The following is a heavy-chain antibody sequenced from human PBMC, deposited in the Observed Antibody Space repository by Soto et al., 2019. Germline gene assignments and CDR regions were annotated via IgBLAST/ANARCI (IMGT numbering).Heavy chain of an antibody. CDR3: ASLLIQTPAPAFDS. V-gene: IGHV4-39*01. CDR1: GGSISSSSYY. D-gene: IGHD2-8*01. CDR2: IYYSGST. Sequence: QLQLQESGPGLVKPSETLSLTCTVSGGSISSSSYYWGWIRQPRGKGLEWIGSIYYSGSTYYNPSLKTRLALSVDTSKNQLSLKLSSVTGADTAVYYCASLLIQTPAPAFDSWGQGTLVTVSS. J-gene: IGHJ4*02.